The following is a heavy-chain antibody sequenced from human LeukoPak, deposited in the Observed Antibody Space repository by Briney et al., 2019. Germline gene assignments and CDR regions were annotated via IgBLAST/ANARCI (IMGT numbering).Heavy chain of an antibody. D-gene: IGHD2-2*01. CDR1: GGSISSYY. CDR3: VKDLGVTTAAIGY. J-gene: IGHJ4*02. Sequence: LSLTCTVSGGSISSYYWSWIRQAPGKGLEWVSGIRWNSDSIGYGDSVRGRFTISRDNAKNSLYLQMNSLRVEDTALYYCVKDLGVTTAAIGYWGQGTLVTVSS. CDR2: IRWNSDSI. V-gene: IGHV3-9*01.